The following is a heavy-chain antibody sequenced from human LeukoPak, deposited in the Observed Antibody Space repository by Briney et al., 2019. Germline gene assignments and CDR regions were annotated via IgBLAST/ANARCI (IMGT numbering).Heavy chain of an antibody. J-gene: IGHJ1*01. D-gene: IGHD2-2*01. Sequence: SETLSLTCIVSGGSINNHYWTWIRQTPGKGLEWIGDIHYTGTTKYNPSLKSRVTISIDTSKNQFSLELSSVTATDTAVYYCARHDAGVVPAAAAHPEFQHWGQGTLVTVSS. CDR3: ARHDAGVVPAAAAHPEFQH. V-gene: IGHV4-59*08. CDR1: GGSINNHY. CDR2: IHYTGTT.